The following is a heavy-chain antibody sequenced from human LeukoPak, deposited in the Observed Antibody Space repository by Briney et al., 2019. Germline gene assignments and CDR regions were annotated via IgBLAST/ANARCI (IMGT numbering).Heavy chain of an antibody. CDR1: GFTFSRHX. CDR3: AKGVSSSWSNDAFDI. D-gene: IGHD6-13*01. Sequence: PGGSLRLSCAVSGFTFSRHXXXXXRQAPGKGLEWXXXISYDGSNKYYADSVKGRFTISRDNSKNTLYLQMNSLRTEDTAVYYCAKGVSSSWSNDAFDIWGQGTMVTVSS. J-gene: IGHJ3*02. V-gene: IGHV3-30*18. CDR2: ISYDGSNK.